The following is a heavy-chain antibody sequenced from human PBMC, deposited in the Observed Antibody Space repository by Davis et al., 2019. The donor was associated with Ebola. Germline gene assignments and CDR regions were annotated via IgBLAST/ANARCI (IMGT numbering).Heavy chain of an antibody. Sequence: GESLKTSCVASGFTFSRYDMNWVRQAPGKGLEWVSHVSSGSTTLKYGDSVKGRFTISRDNAKNSVYLQMNSLRDEDTAVYYCARSLGDIVLVPAALVPDYWGQGTLVTVSS. V-gene: IGHV3-48*02. CDR2: VSSGSTTL. CDR3: ARSLGDIVLVPAALVPDY. J-gene: IGHJ4*02. CDR1: GFTFSRYD. D-gene: IGHD2-2*01.